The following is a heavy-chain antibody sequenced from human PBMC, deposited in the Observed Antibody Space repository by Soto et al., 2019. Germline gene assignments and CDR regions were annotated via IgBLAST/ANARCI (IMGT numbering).Heavy chain of an antibody. CDR1: GFTFSSYS. J-gene: IGHJ6*02. Sequence: PGGSLRLSCAASGFTFSSYSMHWVRQAPGKGLEWVAVISYDGSNKYYADSVKGRFTISRDNSKSTLYLQMNSLRDEDTAVYYCARVIMDVWGQGTTVTVSS. V-gene: IGHV3-30-3*01. CDR2: ISYDGSNK. CDR3: ARVIMDV.